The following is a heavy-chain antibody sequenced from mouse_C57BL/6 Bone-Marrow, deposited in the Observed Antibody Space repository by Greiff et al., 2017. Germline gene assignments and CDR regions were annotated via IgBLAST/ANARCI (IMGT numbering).Heavy chain of an antibody. CDR2: IDPANGNT. CDR1: GFNIKNTH. V-gene: IGHV14-3*01. Sequence: VQLQQSVAELVRPGASVKLSCTASGFNIKNTHMHWVKQRPEQGLEWIGRIDPANGNTKYAPKFQGKATITADTSSNTAYLQLSSLTSEDTAIYYCALIYYYGSSYGNYAMDYWGQGTSVTVSA. D-gene: IGHD1-1*01. J-gene: IGHJ4*01. CDR3: ALIYYYGSSYGNYAMDY.